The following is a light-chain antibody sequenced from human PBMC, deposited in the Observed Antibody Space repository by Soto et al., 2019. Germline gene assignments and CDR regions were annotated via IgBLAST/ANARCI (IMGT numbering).Light chain of an antibody. V-gene: IGLV1-47*01. CDR1: SSNIGSNY. J-gene: IGLJ2*01. CDR2: RND. CDR3: AAWDDSLSGHVV. Sequence: QSVLTQPPSTSGTPGQRVTISCSGSSSNIGSNYVYWYQQLLGTAPKLLIYRNDQRPSGVPDRFSVSKSGTSASLVISGLRSEDEADYYCAAWDDSLSGHVVFGGGTQLTVL.